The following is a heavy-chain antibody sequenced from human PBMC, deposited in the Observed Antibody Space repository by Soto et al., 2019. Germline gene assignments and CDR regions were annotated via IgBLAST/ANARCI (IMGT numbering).Heavy chain of an antibody. V-gene: IGHV3-30*09. CDR1: GFTFNIHS. D-gene: IGHD2-15*01. J-gene: IGHJ2*01. CDR3: AREVTPVAAPWYFDL. CDR2: IGHDGIVK. Sequence: QVQLVESGGGVVQPGTSLTLSCEASGFTFNIHSIHWIRQAPGKGLEWVAVIGHDGIVKVYGDSVKGRFALSRDNSKNTVFLQMNSLGTADTAIYYCAREVTPVAAPWYFDLWGRGTLVSVSS.